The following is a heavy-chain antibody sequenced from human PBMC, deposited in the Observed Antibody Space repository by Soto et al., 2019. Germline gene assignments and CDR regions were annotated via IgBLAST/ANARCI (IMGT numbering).Heavy chain of an antibody. CDR2: ISSSSSYI. CDR3: AREIVVVPAATLYYYYGMDV. D-gene: IGHD2-2*01. V-gene: IGHV3-21*01. CDR1: GFTFSSYS. Sequence: GGSLRLSCAASGFTFSSYSMNWVRQAPGKGLEWVSSISSSSSYIYYADSVKGRFTISRDNAKNSLYLQMNSLRAEDAAVYYCAREIVVVPAATLYYYYGMDVWGQGTTVTVSS. J-gene: IGHJ6*02.